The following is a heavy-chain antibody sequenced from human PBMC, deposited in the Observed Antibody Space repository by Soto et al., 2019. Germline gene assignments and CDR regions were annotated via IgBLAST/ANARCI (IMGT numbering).Heavy chain of an antibody. D-gene: IGHD6-13*01. Sequence: ASVKVSCKASGYTFINFDISWVRQAAGQGLEWLGWMNPGSGQTGYASKFQGRVAMTRDASTGTSHLELSSLTSDDTAVYYCARMASAGTLNWFDPWGQGTLATVSS. J-gene: IGHJ5*02. CDR2: MNPGSGQT. V-gene: IGHV1-8*02. CDR3: ARMASAGTLNWFDP. CDR1: GYTFINFD.